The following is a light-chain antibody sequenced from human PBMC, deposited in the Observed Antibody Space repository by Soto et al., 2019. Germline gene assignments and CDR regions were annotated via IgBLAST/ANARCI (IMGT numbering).Light chain of an antibody. Sequence: DIQMTQSPSTLSASVGDRVIITCRASQSVSRWLAWYQQKPGKAPKLLIYTASTLQSGVPSRVSGSGSGTDFTLTISSLEHEDCAVYYCQQCSNWPRTFGQGTKVDIK. CDR3: QQCSNWPRT. CDR2: TAS. V-gene: IGKV1-5*01. CDR1: QSVSRW. J-gene: IGKJ1*01.